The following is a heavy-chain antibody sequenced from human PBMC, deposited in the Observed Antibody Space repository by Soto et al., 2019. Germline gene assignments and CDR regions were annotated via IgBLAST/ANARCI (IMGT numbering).Heavy chain of an antibody. CDR3: ARYGPHYYYGMDV. CDR2: IYPGDSDT. CDR1: GYSFTSYW. V-gene: IGHV5-51*01. Sequence: PGESLKISCEGSGYSFTSYWIGWVRQMPGKGLEWMGIIYPGDSDTRYSPSFQGQVTISADKSISTAYLQWSSLKASDTAMYYCARYGPHYYYGMDVWGQGTTVTVSS. D-gene: IGHD3-10*01. J-gene: IGHJ6*02.